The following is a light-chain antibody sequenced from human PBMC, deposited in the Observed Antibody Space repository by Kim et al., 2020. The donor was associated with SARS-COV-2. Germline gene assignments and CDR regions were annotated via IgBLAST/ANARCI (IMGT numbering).Light chain of an antibody. V-gene: IGLV2-8*01. CDR3: NSYAGNNLWV. CDR1: SGDVGGYNS. CDR2: EVT. Sequence: SALTQPPSASGSPGQSVTISCTGTSGDVGGYNSVSWYQQHPGKAPKLVIYEVTKRPAGVPDRFSASKSGNTASLTVSGLQSEDEADYYCNSYAGNNLWVFGGGTKLNV. J-gene: IGLJ3*02.